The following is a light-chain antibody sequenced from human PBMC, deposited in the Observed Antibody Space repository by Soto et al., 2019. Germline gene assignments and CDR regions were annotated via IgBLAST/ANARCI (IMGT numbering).Light chain of an antibody. CDR3: VAWDGSLNGYV. Sequence: QSVLTQPPSASGTPGQRVTISCSGSSSNIGSNTVNWYQQLPGTAPKLLIYSNNQRPSGVPDRFSGSKSGTSASLAISGLQSEDEAAYYCVAWDGSLNGYVFGTGTKVTVL. CDR1: SSNIGSNT. J-gene: IGLJ1*01. CDR2: SNN. V-gene: IGLV1-44*01.